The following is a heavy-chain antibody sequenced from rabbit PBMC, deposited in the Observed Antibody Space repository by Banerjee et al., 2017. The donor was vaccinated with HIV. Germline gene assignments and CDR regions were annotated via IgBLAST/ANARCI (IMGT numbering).Heavy chain of an antibody. CDR3: ARDWNDGAFNL. CDR1: GFSFSSSYY. V-gene: IGHV1S45*01. CDR2: IYGGSSGNT. D-gene: IGHD3-1*01. J-gene: IGHJ4*01. Sequence: QEQLEESGGDLVQPGGSLTLSCKASGFSFSSSYYMCWVRQAPGKGLEWSACIYGGSSGNTVYASWAKGRFTISKTSSTTVTLQMTSLTAADTATYFCARDWNDGAFNLWGPGTLVTVS.